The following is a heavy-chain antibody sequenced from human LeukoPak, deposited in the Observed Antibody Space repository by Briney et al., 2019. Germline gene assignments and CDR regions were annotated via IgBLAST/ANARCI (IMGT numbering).Heavy chain of an antibody. V-gene: IGHV3-23*01. Sequence: GGSLRLSCAASGFTFSSYWMSWVRQAPGKGLEWVSAISGSGGSTYYADSVKGRFTISRDNSKNTLYVQMNSLRAEDTAVYYCAKGSNSYGYGTWFDPWGQGTLVTVSS. CDR1: GFTFSSYW. CDR2: ISGSGGST. J-gene: IGHJ5*02. CDR3: AKGSNSYGYGTWFDP. D-gene: IGHD5-18*01.